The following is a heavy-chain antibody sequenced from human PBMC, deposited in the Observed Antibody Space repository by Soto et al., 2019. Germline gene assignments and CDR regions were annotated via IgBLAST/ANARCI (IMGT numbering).Heavy chain of an antibody. CDR3: TRDGGGRYYGGFDN. J-gene: IGHJ4*02. D-gene: IGHD1-26*01. CDR1: GFNLNTYW. V-gene: IGHV3-74*01. CDR2: INSDGTNT. Sequence: PGGSRRRSWEISGFNLNTYWMHWVRQAPGEGVVWVSRINSDGTNTDYADSVKGRFTISRDNAKKTVYLDMTSLKVDDTAVYYCTRDGGGRYYGGFDNWGQGTLVTVSS.